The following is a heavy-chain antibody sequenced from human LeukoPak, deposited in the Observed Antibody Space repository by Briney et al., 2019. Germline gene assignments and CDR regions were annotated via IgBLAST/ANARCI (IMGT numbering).Heavy chain of an antibody. CDR1: GGSISSGGYY. V-gene: IGHV4-31*03. CDR2: IYYSGST. D-gene: IGHD3-16*01. CDR3: ARGPKGQHRWAFDY. Sequence: SETLSLTCTVSGGSISSGGYYWSWIRQHPGKGLEWIGYIYYSGSTYYNPSLKSRVTISVDTSKNQFSLKLSSVTAADTAVYYCARGPKGQHRWAFDYWGQGTLVTVSS. J-gene: IGHJ4*02.